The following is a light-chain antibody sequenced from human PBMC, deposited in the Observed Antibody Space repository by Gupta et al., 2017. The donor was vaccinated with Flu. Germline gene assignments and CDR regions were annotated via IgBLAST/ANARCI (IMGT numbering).Light chain of an antibody. J-gene: IGKJ1*01. CDR1: QSVSSN. CDR3: QQYSNWPPWT. V-gene: IGKV3-15*01. CDR2: GAS. Sequence: EIVMTQSPATLSVSPGERTTLSCRASQSVSSNLAWYQQKPGQAPRLLIYGASTRATGIPARFSGSGSGTEXTLNISXLQSEDYAVYYCQQYSNWPPWTFGXGTKVEIK.